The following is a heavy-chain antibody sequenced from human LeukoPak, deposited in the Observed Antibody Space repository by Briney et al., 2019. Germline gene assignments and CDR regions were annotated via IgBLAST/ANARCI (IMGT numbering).Heavy chain of an antibody. J-gene: IGHJ4*02. Sequence: PGRSLGLSCAASGFTFSHYAMHWVRQAPGKGLEWVAVISYDGTNKYYADSVKGRFTISRDNSKNTLYLQMNSLRAEDTAVYYCARARNGTLKYWGQGTLGTVSS. V-gene: IGHV3-30*17. CDR3: ARARNGTLKY. CDR2: ISYDGTNK. CDR1: GFTFSHYA. D-gene: IGHD1-26*01.